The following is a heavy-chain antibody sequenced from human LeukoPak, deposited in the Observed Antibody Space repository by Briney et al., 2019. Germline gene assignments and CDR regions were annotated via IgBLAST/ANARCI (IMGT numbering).Heavy chain of an antibody. V-gene: IGHV3-7*01. CDR1: GFTFSNYW. CDR2: TNKDGSEI. Sequence: GGSLRLSCAASGFTFSNYWMSWVRQAPGKGLEWVAHTNKDGSEIYYVDSVKGRFTISRDNAKSSLSLQMNSLRVEDTGVYYCARDKVTYWGQGILVTVSS. CDR3: ARDKVTY. D-gene: IGHD5-18*01. J-gene: IGHJ4*02.